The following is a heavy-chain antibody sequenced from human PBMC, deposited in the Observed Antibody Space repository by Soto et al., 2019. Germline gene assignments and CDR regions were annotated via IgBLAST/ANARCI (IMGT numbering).Heavy chain of an antibody. V-gene: IGHV1-46*03. CDR3: ARRFYNGLYYMDV. Sequence: QVQLLQSGAEVKKTGASVKVSCKASGYSFTSYYINWVRQAPGQGLEWMGIINPSPGSTTYAQKFQGRVTMTRDTSTSTVYMELSSLRSEDTAVYYCARRFYNGLYYMDVWGKGTTVTVSS. J-gene: IGHJ6*03. CDR1: GYSFTSYY. CDR2: INPSPGST. D-gene: IGHD1-1*01.